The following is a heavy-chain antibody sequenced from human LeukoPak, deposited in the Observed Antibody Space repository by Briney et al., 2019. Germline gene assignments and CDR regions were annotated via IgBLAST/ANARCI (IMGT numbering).Heavy chain of an antibody. J-gene: IGHJ5*02. CDR2: INPNSGGT. V-gene: IGHV1-2*02. Sequence: ASVKVSCKASGYTFTGYYMHWVRQAPGQGLEWMGWINPNSGGTNYAQKFQGRVTMTRDTSISTAYVELSRLRSDDTAVYYCARDLIVTASFGYRGGCWFDPWGQGTLVTVSS. D-gene: IGHD6-13*01. CDR1: GYTFTGYY. CDR3: ARDLIVTASFGYRGGCWFDP.